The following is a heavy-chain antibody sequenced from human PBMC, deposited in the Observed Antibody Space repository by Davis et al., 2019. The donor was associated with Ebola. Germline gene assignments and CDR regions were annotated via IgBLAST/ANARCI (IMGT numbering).Heavy chain of an antibody. V-gene: IGHV4-34*01. CDR2: INHSGST. CDR1: GGSFSGYY. J-gene: IGHJ3*01. CDR3: ARAQLLPDAFDL. Sequence: GSLRLSCAVYGGSFSGYYWSWIRQPPGKGLEWIGEINHSGSTNYNPSLKSRVTISVDTSKNQFSLKLSSVTAADTAVYYCARAQLLPDAFDLWGPGTMVTVSS. D-gene: IGHD5-24*01.